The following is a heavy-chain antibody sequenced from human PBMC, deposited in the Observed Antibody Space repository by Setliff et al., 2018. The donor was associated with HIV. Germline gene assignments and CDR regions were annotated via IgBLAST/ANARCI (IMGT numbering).Heavy chain of an antibody. J-gene: IGHJ4*02. CDR3: ARATTTPIAGMLAPPPDY. CDR1: GGSISSSNW. Sequence: SETLSLTCAVSGGSISSSNWWSWVRQPPGKGLEWIGEIYHSGSTNYNPSLKSRVTISVDTSRNQFSLKLNSVTAADTAVYYCARATTTPIAGMLAPPPDYWGQGTLVTVSS. V-gene: IGHV4-4*02. CDR2: IYHSGST. D-gene: IGHD6-13*01.